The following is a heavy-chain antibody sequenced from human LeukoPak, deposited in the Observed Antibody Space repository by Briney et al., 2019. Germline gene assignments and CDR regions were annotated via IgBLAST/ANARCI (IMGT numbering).Heavy chain of an antibody. CDR3: ARDHAAIAPGLGMDV. J-gene: IGHJ6*04. V-gene: IGHV4-31*03. CDR1: GGSINSGGYY. D-gene: IGHD2-2*01. Sequence: SQTLSLTCTVSGGSINSGGYYWSWIRQHPGKGLEWIGYIYYSGSTYYNPSLKSRVTISVDTSKNQFSLKLSSVTAADTAVYYCARDHAAIAPGLGMDVWGKGTTVTVSS. CDR2: IYYSGST.